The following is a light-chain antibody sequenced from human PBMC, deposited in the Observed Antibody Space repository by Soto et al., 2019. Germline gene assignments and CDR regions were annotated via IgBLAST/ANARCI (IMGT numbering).Light chain of an antibody. CDR2: EVN. J-gene: IGLJ3*02. Sequence: QSVLTQPASVSGSPGQSSTFSCTGSSDDIGNFNLVSWYQQYPGKAPKLILYEVNKRPLGVSDRFSGSKSGNTASLTISGLQAEDEADYHCCSYAGSRWVFGGGTKLTVL. CDR3: CSYAGSRWV. CDR1: SDDIGNFNL. V-gene: IGLV2-23*02.